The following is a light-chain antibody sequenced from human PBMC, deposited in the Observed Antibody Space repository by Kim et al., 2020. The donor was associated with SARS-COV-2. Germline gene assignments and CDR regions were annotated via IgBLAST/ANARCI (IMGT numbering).Light chain of an antibody. CDR2: GAS. V-gene: IGKV3D-15*01. J-gene: IGKJ2*01. Sequence: SVVPGERATLSCRASQSVSSNLAWYQKKPGQAPRLVIYGASTRAAGVPARFSGSVSGAEFTLTISNLQPEDCAVYYCQQYNKWMYTFGQGTKLEI. CDR1: QSVSSN. CDR3: QQYNKWMYT.